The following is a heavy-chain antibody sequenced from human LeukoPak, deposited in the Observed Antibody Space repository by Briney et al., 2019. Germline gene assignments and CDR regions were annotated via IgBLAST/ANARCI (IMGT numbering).Heavy chain of an antibody. V-gene: IGHV4-31*03. J-gene: IGHJ4*02. CDR2: IYYTGST. CDR3: VSHCSGGTCYRYYFDN. Sequence: SQTLSLTCSVSGGFISSGGYYWSWIRQHPGKGLEWIGYIYYTGSTYYNPSLKSRASISVDTSKNQFSLKLSSVTAADTAVYYCVSHCSGGTCYRYYFDNWGQGTLVTVSS. CDR1: GGFISSGGYY. D-gene: IGHD2-15*01.